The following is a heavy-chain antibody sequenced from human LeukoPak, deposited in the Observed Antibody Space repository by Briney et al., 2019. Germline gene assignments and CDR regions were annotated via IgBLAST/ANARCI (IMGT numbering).Heavy chain of an antibody. V-gene: IGHV4-39*01. Sequence: SQTLSLTCTVSGGSISSSNYFWGWIRQPPGKGLEWIGSIYYSGSTYYNPSLKSRVTISVDTSKNQFSLNLNSVTAADTAVYYCARLSSSWILDYWGQGTLVTVSS. CDR2: IYYSGST. D-gene: IGHD6-13*01. CDR3: ARLSSSWILDY. CDR1: GGSISSSNYF. J-gene: IGHJ4*02.